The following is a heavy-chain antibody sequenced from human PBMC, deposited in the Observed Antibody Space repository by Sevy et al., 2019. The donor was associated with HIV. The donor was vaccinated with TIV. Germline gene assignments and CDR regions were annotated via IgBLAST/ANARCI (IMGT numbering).Heavy chain of an antibody. V-gene: IGHV3-74*01. CDR2: INSDGSST. Sequence: GGSLRLSCAASGFTFSSYWMHWVRQAPGKGLVWVSRINSDGSSTSYADSVKGRFTISRDNAKNTLYLQMNSLRAEDTPVYYCARVADYYGSGSYYTIFDYWGQGTLVTVSS. D-gene: IGHD3-10*01. CDR1: GFTFSSYW. CDR3: ARVADYYGSGSYYTIFDY. J-gene: IGHJ4*02.